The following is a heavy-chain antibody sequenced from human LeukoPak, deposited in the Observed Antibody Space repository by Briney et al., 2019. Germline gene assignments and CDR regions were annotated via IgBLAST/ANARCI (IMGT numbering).Heavy chain of an antibody. Sequence: SETLSLTCTVSGCSISSYYWSWIRQPPGKGLEWIGYLYYSGSTSYNPSLKSRVTISVDTSKNQLSLKLSSVTAADTAMYYCARPIRSGWYGGFDYWGQGTLVTVSS. CDR1: GCSISSYY. D-gene: IGHD6-19*01. V-gene: IGHV4-59*01. CDR3: ARPIRSGWYGGFDY. CDR2: LYYSGST. J-gene: IGHJ4*02.